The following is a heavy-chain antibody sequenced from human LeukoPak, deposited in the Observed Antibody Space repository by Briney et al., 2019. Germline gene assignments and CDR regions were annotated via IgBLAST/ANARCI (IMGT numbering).Heavy chain of an antibody. Sequence: GGSLRLSCAASGFTFSNYWMTWVRQSPGRGLEWVAIIKPDGSDRYSVDSEKGRFTVSRDNAKNSLYLQMSSLRAEDTAVYYCARGGHRQKEFWGQGTLVTVSS. CDR2: IKPDGSDR. CDR1: GFTFSNYW. V-gene: IGHV3-7*01. D-gene: IGHD3-10*01. CDR3: ARGGHRQKEF. J-gene: IGHJ4*02.